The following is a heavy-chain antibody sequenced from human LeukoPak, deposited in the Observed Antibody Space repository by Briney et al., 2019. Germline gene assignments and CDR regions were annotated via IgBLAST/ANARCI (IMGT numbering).Heavy chain of an antibody. Sequence: SVKVSCKASGGTFSSYAISWVRRAPGQGLEWMGGIIPIFGTANYAQKFQGRVTITTDESTSTAYMELSSLRSEDTAVYYCARGDSSGYHSSFDYWGQGTLVTVSS. CDR1: GGTFSSYA. J-gene: IGHJ4*02. V-gene: IGHV1-69*05. CDR3: ARGDSSGYHSSFDY. D-gene: IGHD3-22*01. CDR2: IIPIFGTA.